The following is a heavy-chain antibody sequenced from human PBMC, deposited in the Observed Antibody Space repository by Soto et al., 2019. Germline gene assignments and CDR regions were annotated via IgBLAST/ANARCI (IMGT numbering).Heavy chain of an antibody. CDR1: GGSINSDGYY. D-gene: IGHD5-18*01. J-gene: IGHJ4*01. Sequence: QVHLQESGPGLVKPSQTLSLTCTVSGGSINSDGYYWSWIRQHPEKGLEWIGYINYRGTTYYNPSLESRLTISVDTSKNQFSLQLTAVIAADTALYYCARESYSFGREFDIWGHGTLVTVSS. V-gene: IGHV4-31*03. CDR3: ARESYSFGREFDI. CDR2: INYRGTT.